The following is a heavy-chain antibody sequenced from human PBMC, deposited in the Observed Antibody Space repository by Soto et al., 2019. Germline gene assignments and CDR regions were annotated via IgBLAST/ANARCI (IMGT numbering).Heavy chain of an antibody. D-gene: IGHD3-3*01. Sequence: PGGSLRLSCAASGFTFSSNAMNWVRQAPGKGLEWVSAIIGSGGSTYYADSVKGRFTISRDNTKNTLYQQMNSLRAEDTAVYYCAKELYDFWSGYYTRSEYYYGMDVWGQGTTVTVSS. CDR1: GFTFSSNA. CDR2: IIGSGGST. V-gene: IGHV3-23*01. CDR3: AKELYDFWSGYYTRSEYYYGMDV. J-gene: IGHJ6*02.